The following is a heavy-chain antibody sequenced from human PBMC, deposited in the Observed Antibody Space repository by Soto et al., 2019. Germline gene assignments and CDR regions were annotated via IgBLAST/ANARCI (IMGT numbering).Heavy chain of an antibody. Sequence: GGSLRLSCAAFGFDFNKYAMTWVRQAPGKGLQWVSSITSNGDSTYYADSVKGRFTTSRDNSKNTLYLQMNSLRADDTAVFYCATDSPSYTTSPFYFDSWGQGTLVTVS. CDR3: ATDSPSYTTSPFYFDS. CDR2: ITSNGDST. V-gene: IGHV3-23*01. CDR1: GFDFNKYA. J-gene: IGHJ4*02. D-gene: IGHD2-2*02.